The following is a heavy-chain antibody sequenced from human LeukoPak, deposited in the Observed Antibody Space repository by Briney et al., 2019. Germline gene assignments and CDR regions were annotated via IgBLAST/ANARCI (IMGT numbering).Heavy chain of an antibody. J-gene: IGHJ5*02. D-gene: IGHD6-13*01. Sequence: ASVKVSCKASGYTFTGYYMHWVRQAPGQGLEWMGWINPNSGGTNYAQKFQGRVTMTRDTSISTAYMELSRLRSDDTAVYYCARGLGSSWYNWFDPWGQGTLVTVSS. V-gene: IGHV1-2*02. CDR1: GYTFTGYY. CDR2: INPNSGGT. CDR3: ARGLGSSWYNWFDP.